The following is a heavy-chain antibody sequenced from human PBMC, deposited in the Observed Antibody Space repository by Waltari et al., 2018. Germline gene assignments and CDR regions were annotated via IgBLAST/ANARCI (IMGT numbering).Heavy chain of an antibody. V-gene: IGHV3-7*01. J-gene: IGHJ4*02. Sequence: EVQLVESGGGLAQPGGSLRLSCAASGLSFSNCWMTWVRQASGKGPEWVANIKQDGSEKYYMDSVKGRFTISRDNAKNSLYLQMNNLRVEDTAVYYCTRGGRDSSWYWRDWGQGTLVTVSS. CDR3: TRGGRDSSWYWRD. CDR1: GLSFSNCW. CDR2: IKQDGSEK. D-gene: IGHD6-13*01.